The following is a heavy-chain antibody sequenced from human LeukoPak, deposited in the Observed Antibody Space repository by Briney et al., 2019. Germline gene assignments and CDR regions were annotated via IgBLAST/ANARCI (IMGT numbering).Heavy chain of an antibody. CDR1: SGSISGYY. Sequence: SETLSLTCTVSSGSISGYYWSWIRQPPGKGLEWIGYIYYSGSTNYNPSLKSRVTISVDTSKNQFSLKLSSVTAADTAVYYCARTWVPGSGGSLDYWGQGTLVTVSS. J-gene: IGHJ4*02. D-gene: IGHD2-15*01. CDR2: IYYSGST. CDR3: ARTWVPGSGGSLDY. V-gene: IGHV4-59*01.